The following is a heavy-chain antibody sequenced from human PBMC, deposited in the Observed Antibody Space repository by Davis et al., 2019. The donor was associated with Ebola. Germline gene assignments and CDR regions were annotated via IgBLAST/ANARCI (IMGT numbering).Heavy chain of an antibody. J-gene: IGHJ4*02. CDR3: ARGAGFLCDY. V-gene: IGHV3-48*02. Sequence: GESLKISCAASGFTFSSYSMNWVRQAPGKGLEWVSYISSSSSTIYYADSVKGRFTISRDNAKNSLYLQMNSLRDEDTAVYYCARGAGFLCDYWGQETLVTVSS. CDR2: ISSSSSTI. CDR1: GFTFSSYS.